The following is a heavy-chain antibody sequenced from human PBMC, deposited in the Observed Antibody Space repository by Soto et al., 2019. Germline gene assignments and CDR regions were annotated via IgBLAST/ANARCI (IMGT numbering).Heavy chain of an antibody. V-gene: IGHV4-39*01. Sequence: SETLSLTCTVSGGSISSSSYYWGWIRQPPGKGLEWIGSIYYSGSTYYNPSLKSRVTISVDTSKNQFSLKLSSVTAADTAVYYCARLGASYQLLLYYCYFDYWGQGTLVTVSS. CDR1: GGSISSSSYY. CDR2: IYYSGST. D-gene: IGHD2-2*01. J-gene: IGHJ4*02. CDR3: ARLGASYQLLLYYCYFDY.